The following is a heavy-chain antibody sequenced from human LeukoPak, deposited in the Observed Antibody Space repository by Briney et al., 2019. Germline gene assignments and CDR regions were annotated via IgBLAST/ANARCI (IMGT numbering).Heavy chain of an antibody. Sequence: GGSLRLSCAASGFTFSSYAMHWVRQAPGKGLEYVSAISSNGGSTYYANSVKGRFTISRDNSKNTLYLQMGSLRAEDMAVYYCAKVAGYSGYDTYYFDYWSQGTLVTVSS. J-gene: IGHJ4*02. CDR1: GFTFSSYA. CDR3: AKVAGYSGYDTYYFDY. CDR2: ISSNGGST. D-gene: IGHD5-12*01. V-gene: IGHV3-64*01.